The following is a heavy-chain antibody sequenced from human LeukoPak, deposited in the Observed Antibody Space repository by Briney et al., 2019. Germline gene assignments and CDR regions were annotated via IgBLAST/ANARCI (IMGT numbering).Heavy chain of an antibody. J-gene: IGHJ4*02. CDR3: ASTPYDFWSGYGGLDY. CDR1: GGSISSGSYY. Sequence: SQTLSLTCTVSGGSISSGSYYWSWIRQPAGKGLEWIGRIYTSGRTNYNPSLKSRVTISVDTSKNQFSLKLSSVTAADTAVYYCASTPYDFWSGYGGLDYWGQGTLVTVSS. D-gene: IGHD3-3*01. V-gene: IGHV4-61*02. CDR2: IYTSGRT.